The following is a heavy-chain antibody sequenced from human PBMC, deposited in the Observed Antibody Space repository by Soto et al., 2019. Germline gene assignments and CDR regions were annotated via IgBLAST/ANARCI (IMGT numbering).Heavy chain of an antibody. CDR1: GFTFSKYA. V-gene: IGHV3-30*18. J-gene: IGHJ4*02. Sequence: SLRLSCAASGFTFSKYAMHWVRQAPGKGLEWVALTSYDGNNEYYTDSVKGRFTISRDNSKNTLFLQMNSPRPEDTAVYYCAKDKGVFNWATSYFDYWGQGALVTVSS. D-gene: IGHD1-1*01. CDR2: TSYDGNNE. CDR3: AKDKGVFNWATSYFDY.